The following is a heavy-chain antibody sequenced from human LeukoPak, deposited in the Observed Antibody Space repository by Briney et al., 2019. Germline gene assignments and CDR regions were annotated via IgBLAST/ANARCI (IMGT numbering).Heavy chain of an antibody. CDR2: VFTSGST. Sequence: PSETLSLTCIVSGGSISSGSYYWSWIRQPAGKGLEWIGRVFTSGSTDYNPSFKSRVTMSVDTSKKQVSLRLSSVTAADTAVYYCARKRYSSSSSVCWFDPWGQGTLVTVSS. V-gene: IGHV4-61*02. CDR3: ARKRYSSSSSVCWFDP. CDR1: GGSISSGSYY. J-gene: IGHJ5*02. D-gene: IGHD6-6*01.